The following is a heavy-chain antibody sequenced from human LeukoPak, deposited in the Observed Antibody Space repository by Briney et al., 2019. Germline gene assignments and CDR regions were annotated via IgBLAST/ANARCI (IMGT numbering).Heavy chain of an antibody. J-gene: IGHJ5*02. Sequence: QSGGSLRLSCAASGFTFSNYWMSWVRQAPGKGLEWVANIKRDGSEKYYVDSVKGRFTISRDNAKNSLYLQMNSLRAEDTAVYYCARGVGNKFDPWGPGTLVTVSS. CDR2: IKRDGSEK. D-gene: IGHD4-23*01. CDR1: GFTFSNYW. V-gene: IGHV3-7*01. CDR3: ARGVGNKFDP.